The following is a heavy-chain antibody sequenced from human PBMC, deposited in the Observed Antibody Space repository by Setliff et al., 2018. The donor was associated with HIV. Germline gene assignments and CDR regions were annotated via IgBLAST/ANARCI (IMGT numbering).Heavy chain of an antibody. V-gene: IGHV4-39*07. CDR3: TRVGTYGVGGWFDP. D-gene: IGHD3-16*01. Sequence: SETLSLTCTVSGGSISSSTYYWGWIRQPPGKGLEWIGSIYYSGSTYYNPSPKSRVTISVDTSKNQFSLKLSSVTAADTAMYYCTRVGTYGVGGWFDPWGRGSLVTVSS. J-gene: IGHJ5*02. CDR2: IYYSGST. CDR1: GGSISSSTYY.